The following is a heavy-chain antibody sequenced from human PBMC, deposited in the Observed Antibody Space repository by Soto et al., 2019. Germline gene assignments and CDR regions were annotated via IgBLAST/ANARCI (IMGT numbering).Heavy chain of an antibody. CDR1: GFTFRSFT. Sequence: GSLNLSCAASGFTFRSFTMNWVRQAPGKGLEWVSTISSNSAYIYYTDALRGRFTISRDNAKNSLHLQMNSLRAEDTAVYYCTRDASRDSSARGWFDPWGPGTLVTVSS. CDR3: TRDASRDSSARGWFDP. J-gene: IGHJ5*02. V-gene: IGHV3-21*01. D-gene: IGHD6-13*01. CDR2: ISSNSAYI.